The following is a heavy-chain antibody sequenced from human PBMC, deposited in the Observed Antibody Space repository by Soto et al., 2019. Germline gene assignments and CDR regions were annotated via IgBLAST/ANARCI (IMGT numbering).Heavy chain of an antibody. Sequence: SETLSLTCSVSGASISSRDYYWGWIRQTPGKGLEWIGNIDYNGVTYYNPSLKSRVTVSKDTSKNQFSLKVASVTAADTAIYYCGRVMIGTSRHTDSDYWGRGTQVTVS. CDR2: IDYNGVT. D-gene: IGHD2-2*01. CDR3: GRVMIGTSRHTDSDY. J-gene: IGHJ4*02. CDR1: GASISSRDYY. V-gene: IGHV4-39*01.